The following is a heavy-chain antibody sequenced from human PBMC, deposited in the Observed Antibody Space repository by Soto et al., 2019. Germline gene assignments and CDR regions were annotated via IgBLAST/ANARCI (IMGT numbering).Heavy chain of an antibody. Sequence: SETLSLTCTVSGASTSSGGYYWSWIRQHPGKGLEWIGYIYYTGSTYYSPSLKSRASISVDTSKNQFSLKLDSVTAADTAVYYCARADYGDRGLAFDSWGQGTLVTVSS. J-gene: IGHJ4*02. D-gene: IGHD4-17*01. CDR3: ARADYGDRGLAFDS. V-gene: IGHV4-31*03. CDR2: IYYTGST. CDR1: GASTSSGGYY.